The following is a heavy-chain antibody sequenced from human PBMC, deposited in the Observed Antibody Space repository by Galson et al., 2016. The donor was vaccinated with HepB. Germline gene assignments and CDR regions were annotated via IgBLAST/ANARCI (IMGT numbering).Heavy chain of an antibody. V-gene: IGHV5-51*01. Sequence: KVSCKGSGYSFTDYWIGWVRQLPGKGLEWMGFIYPRASDNRYSPSSQGQLTIPADNSISTAYLQWPSLKASDTAMYYCARLPPIRFLNQLPGSYFDHWGQGTLVTVSS. CDR2: IYPRASDN. CDR1: GYSFTDYW. CDR3: ARLPPIRFLNQLPGSYFDH. J-gene: IGHJ4*02. D-gene: IGHD3-3*01.